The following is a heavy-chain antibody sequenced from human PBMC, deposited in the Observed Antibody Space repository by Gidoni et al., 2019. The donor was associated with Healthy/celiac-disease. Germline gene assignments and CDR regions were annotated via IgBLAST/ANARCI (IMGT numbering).Heavy chain of an antibody. CDR1: GGSISSYY. CDR3: ARASSGRSLTDY. V-gene: IGHV4-59*01. J-gene: IGHJ4*02. CDR2: IYYSGST. Sequence: QVQLQESGPGLVKPSETLSLTCTVSGGSISSYYWSWIRQPPGKGLEWIGYIYYSGSTNYNPSLKSRVTISVDTSKNQFSLKLSSVTAADPAVYYCARASSGRSLTDYWGQGTLVTVSS. D-gene: IGHD6-19*01.